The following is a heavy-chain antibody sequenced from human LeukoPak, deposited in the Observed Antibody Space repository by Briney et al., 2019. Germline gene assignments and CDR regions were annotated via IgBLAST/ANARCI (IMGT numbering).Heavy chain of an antibody. Sequence: PGGSLRLSCAASGFTFSSYEMNWVRQAPGKGLEWVSYISSSGSTIYYADSVKGRFTISRDNAKNSLYLQMNSLRAEDTALYYCAKKTGSGYYPDWFDPWGQGTLVTVSS. J-gene: IGHJ5*02. D-gene: IGHD3-3*01. CDR1: GFTFSSYE. CDR3: AKKTGSGYYPDWFDP. CDR2: ISSSGSTI. V-gene: IGHV3-48*03.